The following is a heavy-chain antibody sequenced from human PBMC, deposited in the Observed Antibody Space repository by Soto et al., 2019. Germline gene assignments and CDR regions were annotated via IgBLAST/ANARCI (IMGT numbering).Heavy chain of an antibody. J-gene: IGHJ6*04. D-gene: IGHD3-3*01. CDR1: GFTFSSYA. V-gene: IGHV3-23*01. CDR2: ISGSGGST. CDR3: AKDAPYDFWSGYYRVYRGDV. Sequence: GGSLRLSCAASGFTFSSYAMSWVRQAPGKGLEWVSAISGSGGSTYYADSVKGRFTISRDNSKNTLYLQMNSLRAEDTAVYYCAKDAPYDFWSGYYRVYRGDVWGKGTTVTVSS.